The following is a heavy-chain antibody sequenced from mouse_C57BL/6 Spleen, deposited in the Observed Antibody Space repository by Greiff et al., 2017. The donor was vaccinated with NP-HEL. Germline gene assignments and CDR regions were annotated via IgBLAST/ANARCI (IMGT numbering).Heavy chain of an antibody. CDR3: ARTRDGYYEDAY. J-gene: IGHJ3*01. V-gene: IGHV1-64*01. Sequence: QVQLQQPGAELVKPGASVKLSCKASGYTFTSYWMHWVKQRPGQGLEWIGMIHPNSGSTNYHEKFKSKATLTVDKSSSTAYMQLSSLTSEDSAVYYCARTRDGYYEDAYWGQGTLVTVSA. CDR2: IHPNSGST. CDR1: GYTFTSYW. D-gene: IGHD2-3*01.